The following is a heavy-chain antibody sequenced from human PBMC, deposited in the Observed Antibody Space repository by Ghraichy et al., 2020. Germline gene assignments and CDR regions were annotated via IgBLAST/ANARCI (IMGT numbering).Heavy chain of an antibody. CDR3: ARNNRIWSGDYYYGMDV. Sequence: GGSLRLSCAASGFTFSSYWMSWVRQAPGKGLEWVANIKQDGSEKYYVDSVKGRFTISRDNAKNSLYLQMNSLRAEDTAVYYCARNNRIWSGDYYYGMDVWGRGSTVTVSS. D-gene: IGHD3-3*01. V-gene: IGHV3-7*01. CDR1: GFTFSSYW. J-gene: IGHJ6*02. CDR2: IKQDGSEK.